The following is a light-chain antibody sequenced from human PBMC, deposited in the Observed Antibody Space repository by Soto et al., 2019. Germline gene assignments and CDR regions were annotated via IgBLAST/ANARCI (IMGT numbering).Light chain of an antibody. CDR3: QSPDSGLNV. Sequence: QSVLTQPPSVSGAPGQRVTISCTGSSSNIGAGYDVHWYQQLPGTAPKLLIYGNSNRPSGVPDRFSGSKSGTSASLAITGLQAEDEADYYCQSPDSGLNVFGTGTKVTVL. V-gene: IGLV1-40*01. J-gene: IGLJ1*01. CDR1: SSNIGAGYD. CDR2: GNS.